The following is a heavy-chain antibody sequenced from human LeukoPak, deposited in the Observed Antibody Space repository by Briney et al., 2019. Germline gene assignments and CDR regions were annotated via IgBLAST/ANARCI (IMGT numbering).Heavy chain of an antibody. J-gene: IGHJ4*02. CDR1: GYTFTSYG. D-gene: IGHD3-10*01. CDR3: ARLRYYYYGSGSHRPLDY. V-gene: IGHV1-18*01. Sequence: ASVKVSCKASGYTFTSYGISWVRQAPGQGLEWMGWISAYNGNTNYAQKLQGRVTVATDTSTSTAYMELRSLRSDDTAVYYCARLRYYYYGSGSHRPLDYWGQGTLVTVSS. CDR2: ISAYNGNT.